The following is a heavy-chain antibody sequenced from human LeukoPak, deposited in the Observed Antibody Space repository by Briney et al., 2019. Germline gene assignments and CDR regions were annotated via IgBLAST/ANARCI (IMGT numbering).Heavy chain of an antibody. J-gene: IGHJ4*02. CDR2: AQGDGRLQ. CDR3: AKDISGYYDSSGIDY. Sequence: GGSLRLSCAASGFSFSTYGMHWVRQAPGKGLEWVAAAQGDGRLQYYADSVKGRFTISRDNAKNSLYLQMNSLRAEDTALYYCAKDISGYYDSSGIDYWGQGTLVTVSS. CDR1: GFSFSTYG. D-gene: IGHD3-22*01. V-gene: IGHV3-30*02.